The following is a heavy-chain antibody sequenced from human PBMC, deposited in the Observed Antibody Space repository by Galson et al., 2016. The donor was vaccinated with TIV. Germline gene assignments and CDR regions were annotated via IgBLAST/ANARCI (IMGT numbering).Heavy chain of an antibody. J-gene: IGHJ4*02. V-gene: IGHV1-3*01. CDR2: FNAGNGNT. Sequence: SVKVPCKASGYTFAIYAMHWVRLAPGQRLEWLGWFNAGNGNTKYSQKFQGRVTITWDTSASTAYMELSSLRFEDTAVYYCARPPYCGGDCYKYDHWGQGTRVTVYS. CDR1: GYTFAIYA. CDR3: ARPPYCGGDCYKYDH. D-gene: IGHD2-21*01.